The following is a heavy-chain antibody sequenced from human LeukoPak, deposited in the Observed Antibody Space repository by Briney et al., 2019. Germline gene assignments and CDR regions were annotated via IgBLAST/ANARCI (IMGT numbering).Heavy chain of an antibody. D-gene: IGHD2-8*01. J-gene: IGHJ6*03. Sequence: SETLSLTCTVSGGSISSSSYYWGWIRQPPGKGLEWIGSIYYSGSTYYNPSLKSRVTISVDTSKNQFSLKLSSVTAEDTAVYYCAKDRCSNGIGCLYYYMDVWGKGTTVTISS. CDR1: GGSISSSSYY. V-gene: IGHV4-39*07. CDR3: AKDRCSNGIGCLYYYMDV. CDR2: IYYSGST.